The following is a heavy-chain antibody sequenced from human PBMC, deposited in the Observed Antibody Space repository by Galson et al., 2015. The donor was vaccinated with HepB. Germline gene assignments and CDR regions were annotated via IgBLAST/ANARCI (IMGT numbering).Heavy chain of an antibody. CDR2: INPNSGGT. CDR3: ARGYCSGGSCRYFDY. CDR1: GYTFTGYY. V-gene: IGHV1-2*06. Sequence: SVKVSCKASGYTFTGYYMHWVRQAPGQGLEWMGRINPNSGGTNYAQKFQGRVTMTRDTSISTAYMELSRLRSDDTAVYYCARGYCSGGSCRYFDYWGQGTLVTVSS. J-gene: IGHJ4*02. D-gene: IGHD2-15*01.